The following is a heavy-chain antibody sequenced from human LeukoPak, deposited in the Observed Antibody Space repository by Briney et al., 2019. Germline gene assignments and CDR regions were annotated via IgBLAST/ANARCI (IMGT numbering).Heavy chain of an antibody. Sequence: GGSLRLSCAASGFTFNNNWMIWVRQAPGKGLEWVSLISWDGGSTYYADSVKGRFTISRDNSKNSLYLQMNSLRTEDTALYYCAKDRTMVRGEGIFDYWGQGTLVTVSS. CDR1: GFTFNNNW. D-gene: IGHD3-10*01. J-gene: IGHJ4*02. V-gene: IGHV3-43*01. CDR3: AKDRTMVRGEGIFDY. CDR2: ISWDGGST.